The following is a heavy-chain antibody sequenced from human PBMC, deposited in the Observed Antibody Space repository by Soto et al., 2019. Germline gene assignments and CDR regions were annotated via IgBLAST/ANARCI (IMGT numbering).Heavy chain of an antibody. Sequence: SETLSLTCAVSGGSISSSNWWSWVRQPPGKGLEWIGEIYHSGSTNYNPSLKSRVTISVDKSKNQFSLKLSSVTAADTAVYYCARVRVATMLGTGHYYYYYGMDVWGQGTTVT. D-gene: IGHD5-12*01. CDR2: IYHSGST. J-gene: IGHJ6*02. CDR1: GGSISSSNW. V-gene: IGHV4-4*02. CDR3: ARVRVATMLGTGHYYYYYGMDV.